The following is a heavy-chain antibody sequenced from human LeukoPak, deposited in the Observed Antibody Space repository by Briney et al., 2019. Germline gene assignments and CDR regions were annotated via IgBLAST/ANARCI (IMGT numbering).Heavy chain of an antibody. Sequence: GGSLRLSCTASGFTFSDYYMSWVRQAPGKGLEWLSYISSSGSTIYYADSVKGRFTISRDNAKNSLYLQMNSLRAEDTAVYYCARDRSKSEWLTDYYYMDVWGKGTSVTVSS. D-gene: IGHD5-12*01. CDR1: GFTFSDYY. CDR3: ARDRSKSEWLTDYYYMDV. V-gene: IGHV3-11*04. CDR2: ISSSGSTI. J-gene: IGHJ6*03.